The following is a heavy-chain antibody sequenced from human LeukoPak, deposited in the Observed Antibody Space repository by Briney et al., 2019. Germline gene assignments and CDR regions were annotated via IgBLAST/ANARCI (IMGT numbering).Heavy chain of an antibody. CDR2: IYTSGST. D-gene: IGHD3-9*01. CDR3: AREHSLRYFDWLLSEYYFDY. CDR1: GGSISSYY. Sequence: SETLSLTCTVSGGSISSYYWSWIRQPAGKGLEWIGRIYTSGSTNYNPSLKSRVTMSVDTSKNQFSLKLSSVTAADTAVYYCAREHSLRYFDWLLSEYYFDYWGQGTLVTVSS. J-gene: IGHJ4*02. V-gene: IGHV4-4*07.